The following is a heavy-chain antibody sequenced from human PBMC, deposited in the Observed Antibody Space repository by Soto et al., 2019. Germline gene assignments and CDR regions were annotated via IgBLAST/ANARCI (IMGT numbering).Heavy chain of an antibody. CDR2: ISAYNGNT. V-gene: IGHV1-18*01. Sequence: ASVKVSCKASGYTFTSYGISWVRQAPGQGLEWMGWISAYNGNTKYAQKLQGRVTITRDTSASTAYMELSSLRSEDTAVYYCARVSAAHDSSGYYPYWGQGTLVTVSS. CDR1: GYTFTSYG. J-gene: IGHJ4*02. D-gene: IGHD3-22*01. CDR3: ARVSAAHDSSGYYPY.